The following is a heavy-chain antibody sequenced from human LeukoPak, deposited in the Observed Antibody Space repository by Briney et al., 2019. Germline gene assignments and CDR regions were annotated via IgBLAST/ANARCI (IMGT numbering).Heavy chain of an antibody. J-gene: IGHJ3*01. CDR3: AREGSGRTAYNDGLDV. CDR1: GFTVSSNY. CDR2: IYSGGST. D-gene: IGHD3-10*01. Sequence: GGSLRLSCAASGFTVSSNYMSWVRQAPGKGLEWVSVIYSGGSTYYADSVKGRFTISRDNSKNTLYLQLNSLRAEDTAVYYCAREGSGRTAYNDGLDVWGQGTMVTVSS. V-gene: IGHV3-53*01.